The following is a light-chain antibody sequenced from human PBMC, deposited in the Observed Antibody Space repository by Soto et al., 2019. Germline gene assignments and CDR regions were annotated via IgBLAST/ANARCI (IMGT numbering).Light chain of an antibody. Sequence: EVVMTQSPATLSLSPGERATLSCRASQSVKSNLAWYQQKHGQAPRLLVFGASTRATTIPTRFSGSGSGTEFTLTISSLQSEDCAIYYCQQYNNWPYTFGQGTKVDIK. V-gene: IGKV3-15*01. J-gene: IGKJ2*01. CDR3: QQYNNWPYT. CDR1: QSVKSN. CDR2: GAS.